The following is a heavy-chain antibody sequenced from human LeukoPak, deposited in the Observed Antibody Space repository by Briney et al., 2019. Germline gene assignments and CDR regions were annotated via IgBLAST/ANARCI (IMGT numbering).Heavy chain of an antibody. CDR2: IYHSGST. D-gene: IGHD3-22*01. J-gene: IGHJ4*02. CDR3: ATGPDYYNSSSYYPHY. Sequence: SETLSLTCAVSGGSISSSNWWSWVRQPPGKGLEWIGEIYHSGSTNYNPSLKSRDTISVDKSKNQFSLKLSSVTASDTAVYYCATGPDYYNSSSYYPHYWGQGTLVTVSS. V-gene: IGHV4-4*02. CDR1: GGSISSSNW.